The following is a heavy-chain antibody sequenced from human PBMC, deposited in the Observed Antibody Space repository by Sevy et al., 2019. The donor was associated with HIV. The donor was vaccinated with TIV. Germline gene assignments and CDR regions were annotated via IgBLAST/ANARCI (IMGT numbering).Heavy chain of an antibody. CDR2: LSFGCGKI. J-gene: IGHJ4*02. V-gene: IGHV3-23*01. D-gene: IGHD2-8*01. CDR1: GFDFSIYS. CDR3: AREGCTKPHDY. Sequence: GGSLRLSCAASGFDFSIYSMSWVRQAPGKGLEWVSTLSFGCGKINYADSVKGRFNISRDNSKSSVYLQMNNMRGEDTAVYYCAREGCTKPHDYWGQGTLVTVSS.